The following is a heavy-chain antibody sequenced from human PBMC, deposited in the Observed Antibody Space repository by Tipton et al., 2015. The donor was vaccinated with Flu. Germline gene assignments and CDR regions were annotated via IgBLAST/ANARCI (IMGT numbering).Heavy chain of an antibody. CDR1: GFIFSRYA. CDR2: IRGSAGRGAGT. J-gene: IGHJ4*02. V-gene: IGHV3-23*01. Sequence: LRLSCAASGFIFSRYAMSWVRQAPGKGLEWVSNIRGSAGRGAGTYYADSVKGRFSISRDNSKNTLYLQMNSLRAEDTAIYYCAKVIPELVAGLDSWGQGTLVTVSS. CDR3: AKVIPELVAGLDS. D-gene: IGHD6-19*01.